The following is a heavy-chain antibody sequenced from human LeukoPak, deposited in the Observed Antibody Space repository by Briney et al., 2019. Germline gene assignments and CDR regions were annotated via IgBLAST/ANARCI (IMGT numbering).Heavy chain of an antibody. CDR2: ISSTGGST. CDR3: AKRDSSSWHLDY. D-gene: IGHD6-13*01. Sequence: PGGSLRLSCVASGFTFSTYGMSWVRQAPGKGLEWVSAISSTGGSTYYGDSVEGRFTVSRDNSKNTLYLQLNSLRAEDTAVYYCAKRDSSSWHLDYWGQGTLVTVSS. J-gene: IGHJ4*02. CDR1: GFTFSTYG. V-gene: IGHV3-23*01.